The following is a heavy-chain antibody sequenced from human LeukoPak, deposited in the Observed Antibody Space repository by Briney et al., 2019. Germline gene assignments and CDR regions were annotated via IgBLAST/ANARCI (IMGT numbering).Heavy chain of an antibody. D-gene: IGHD2-15*01. Sequence: ASVKLSCKASGYTFTSYGISWVRQAPGQGLEWMGGISAYNGNTNYEQKLQGRVTMTTDTSTSTAYMELRSLRSGDTAVYYCARTRVAARDYYYCYMDVWGKGTTVTVSS. CDR2: ISAYNGNT. CDR1: GYTFTSYG. CDR3: ARTRVAARDYYYCYMDV. V-gene: IGHV1-18*01. J-gene: IGHJ6*03.